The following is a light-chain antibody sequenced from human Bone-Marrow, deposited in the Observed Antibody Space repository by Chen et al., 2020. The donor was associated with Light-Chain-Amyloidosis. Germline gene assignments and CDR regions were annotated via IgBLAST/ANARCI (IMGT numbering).Light chain of an antibody. CDR2: RDT. V-gene: IGLV3-25*03. Sequence: SYELTQPPSVSVSPGQTARLTCSGDDLPTKYAYWYQQKPGQAPVLVIHRDTERPSGISERFPGSSPGTTATLTISGVQAEDEADYHCQSADSSGTYEVIFGGGTKLTVL. CDR1: DLPTKY. J-gene: IGLJ2*01. CDR3: QSADSSGTYEVI.